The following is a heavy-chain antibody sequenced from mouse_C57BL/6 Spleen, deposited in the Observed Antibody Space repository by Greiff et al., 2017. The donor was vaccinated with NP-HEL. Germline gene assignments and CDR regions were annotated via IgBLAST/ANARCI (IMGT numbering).Heavy chain of an antibody. D-gene: IGHD1-1*01. CDR1: GYTFTGYW. J-gene: IGHJ2*01. CDR3: ARDYSGSSYFDY. V-gene: IGHV1-9*01. Sequence: VQLKESGAELMKPGASVKLSCKATGYTFTGYWIAWVKQRPGHGLEWIGEILPGSGNIYYNERFKGKATLTADTSSNTAYMQLSSLTTEVSTIYYCARDYSGSSYFDYWGQGTTLTVSS. CDR2: ILPGSGNI.